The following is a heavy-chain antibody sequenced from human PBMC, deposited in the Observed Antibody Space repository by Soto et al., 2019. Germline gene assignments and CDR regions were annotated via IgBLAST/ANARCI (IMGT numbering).Heavy chain of an antibody. J-gene: IGHJ4*02. V-gene: IGHV4-59*01. CDR2: LHYSGST. CDR3: ARGVDYYDSSGFSPYLDH. D-gene: IGHD3-22*01. Sequence: PSETLSLTCTVSGGSISGSYWYWIRQPPGEGPEWIGNLHYSGSTNYNPSLKSRVSIFLDMSKNQISLKLVSLTAADTAVYYCARGVDYYDSSGFSPYLDHWGQGTLVTVSS. CDR1: GGSISGSY.